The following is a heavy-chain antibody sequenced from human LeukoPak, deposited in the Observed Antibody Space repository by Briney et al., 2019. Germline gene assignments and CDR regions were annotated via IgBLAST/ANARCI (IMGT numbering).Heavy chain of an antibody. CDR1: GYTFTSYD. J-gene: IGHJ4*02. D-gene: IGHD1-1*01. V-gene: IGHV1-18*01. CDR3: ARGGPPRGYVPFDY. Sequence: ASVKVSCKASGYTFTSYDINWVRQATGQGLEWMGWISAYNGNTNYAQKLQGRVTMTTDTSTSTAYMELRSLRSDDTAVYYCARGGPPRGYVPFDYWGQGTLVTVSS. CDR2: ISAYNGNT.